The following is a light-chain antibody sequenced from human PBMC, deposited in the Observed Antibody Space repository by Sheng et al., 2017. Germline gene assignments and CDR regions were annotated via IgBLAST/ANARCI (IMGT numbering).Light chain of an antibody. CDR3: QQLNGYPIT. CDR1: QGISTY. CDR2: EAS. V-gene: IGKV1-9*01. Sequence: DIQMTQSPSTLSASVGDRVTIACRASQGISTYLAWYQQKPGKAPKLLIYEASSLESGVPSRFSGSGSETEFTLTISGLQPDDFATYYCQQLNGYPITFGGGTKVEIK. J-gene: IGKJ4*01.